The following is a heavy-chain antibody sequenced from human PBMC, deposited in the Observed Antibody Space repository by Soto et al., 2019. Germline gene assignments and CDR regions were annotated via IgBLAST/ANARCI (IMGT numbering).Heavy chain of an antibody. CDR2: ISYDGSNK. J-gene: IGHJ4*02. V-gene: IGHV3-30-3*01. D-gene: IGHD3-22*01. Sequence: GGSLRLSCAASGFTFSSYAMHWVRQAPGKGLERVAVISYDGSNKYYADSVKGRFTISRDNSKNTLYLQMNSLRAEDTAVYYCARPDLYDSSGYLDYWGQGTLVTVSS. CDR3: ARPDLYDSSGYLDY. CDR1: GFTFSSYA.